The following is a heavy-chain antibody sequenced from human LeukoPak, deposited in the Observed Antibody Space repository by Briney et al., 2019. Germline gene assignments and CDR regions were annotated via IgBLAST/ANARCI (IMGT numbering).Heavy chain of an antibody. D-gene: IGHD2-21*01. CDR1: GGSFSSYY. V-gene: IGHV4-34*01. CDR3: ARGGFYCGGDCYVDY. CDR2: INHSGST. J-gene: IGHJ4*02. Sequence: SETLSLTCAVYGGSFSSYYWSWIRQPPGKGLEWIGEINHSGSTNYNPSLKSRVTISVDTSKNQFSLQLSSATAADTDVYYCARGGFYCGGDCYVDYWGQGTLVTVSS.